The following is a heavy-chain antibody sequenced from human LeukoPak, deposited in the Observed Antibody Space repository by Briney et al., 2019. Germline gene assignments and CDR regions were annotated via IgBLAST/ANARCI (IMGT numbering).Heavy chain of an antibody. CDR3: ARVAGGNTRHFDL. Sequence: GASVKVSCKASGYTFTDYYTHWVRQAPGQGLEWMGWINPNNGDTKYAQKFQGRVTMTRDTSISTAYLEVNRLRSDGTAVYYCARVAGGNTRHFDLWGRGTLVTVSS. V-gene: IGHV1-2*02. D-gene: IGHD2-2*01. J-gene: IGHJ2*01. CDR2: INPNNGDT. CDR1: GYTFTDYY.